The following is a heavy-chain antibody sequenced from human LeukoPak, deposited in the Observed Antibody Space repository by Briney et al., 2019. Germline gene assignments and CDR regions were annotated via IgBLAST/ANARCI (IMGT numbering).Heavy chain of an antibody. V-gene: IGHV4-4*07. CDR1: GGSISSYY. J-gene: IGHJ5*02. CDR2: IYTSGST. Sequence: SETLSLTCTVSGGSISSYYWSWIRQPAGKGLEWIGRIYTSGSTNYNPSLKSRVTMSVDTSKNQFSLKLSSVTAADTAVYYCARGLLWFGELWANWFDPWGQGTLVTVSS. D-gene: IGHD3-10*01. CDR3: ARGLLWFGELWANWFDP.